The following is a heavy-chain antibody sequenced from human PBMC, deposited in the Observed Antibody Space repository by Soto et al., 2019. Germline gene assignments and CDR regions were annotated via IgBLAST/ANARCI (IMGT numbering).Heavy chain of an antibody. CDR2: INAGNGDT. V-gene: IGHV1-3*05. CDR3: ARAVGGPTSNLDY. Sequence: QVQLVQSGAEEKKPGASVKVSCKASGYTFTSYAMHWVRQAPGQRLEWMGWINAGNGDTKYSQKFQGRVTITRDTSASTAYMELSSLRSEDTAVYYCARAVGGPTSNLDYWGQGTLVTVSS. J-gene: IGHJ4*02. D-gene: IGHD3-16*01. CDR1: GYTFTSYA.